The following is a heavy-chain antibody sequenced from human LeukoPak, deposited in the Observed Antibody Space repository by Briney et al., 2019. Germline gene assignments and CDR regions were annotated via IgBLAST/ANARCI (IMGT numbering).Heavy chain of an antibody. V-gene: IGHV1-2*02. D-gene: IGHD6-19*01. CDR2: INPNSGGT. CDR3: ARVGTRKQWLVWFDP. CDR1: GYTFTGYY. J-gene: IGHJ5*02. Sequence: GASVKVSCKASGYTFTGYYMHWVRQAPGQGLEWMGWINPNSGGTNYAQKFQGRVTMTRDTSISTAYMELSRLRSDDTAVYYCARVGTRKQWLVWFDPWGQGTLVTVSS.